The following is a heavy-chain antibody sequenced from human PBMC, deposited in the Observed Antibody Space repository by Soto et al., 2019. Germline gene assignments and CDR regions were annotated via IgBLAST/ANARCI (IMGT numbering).Heavy chain of an antibody. J-gene: IGHJ5*02. CDR3: ARQMFGGNWCDP. CDR2: IDPSDSDT. Sequence: EVQLVQSGAEVKKTGESLRISCKGSGYSFTSYWISWVRQMPGKGLEWMGRIDPSDSDTNYSPSFQGHVTISADKSISTAYLQWSSLKASDTAMYYCARQMFGGNWCDPWGQGPLVTVSS. V-gene: IGHV5-10-1*01. CDR1: GYSFTSYW. D-gene: IGHD3-10*02.